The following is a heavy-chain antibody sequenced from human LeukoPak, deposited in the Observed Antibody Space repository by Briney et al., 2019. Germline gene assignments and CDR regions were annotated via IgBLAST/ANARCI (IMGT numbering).Heavy chain of an antibody. CDR2: IKQQGTER. Sequence: PGESLRLSCTASGIMFSGYWMSWVRQAPGKGLEWVANIKQQGTERYYVDSVKGRFTISRDDAKKSVYLQMNSLRAEDTAVYFCASDGGPFDHWGEGILVTVAS. J-gene: IGHJ4*02. D-gene: IGHD3-16*01. CDR1: GIMFSGYW. CDR3: ASDGGPFDH. V-gene: IGHV3-7*01.